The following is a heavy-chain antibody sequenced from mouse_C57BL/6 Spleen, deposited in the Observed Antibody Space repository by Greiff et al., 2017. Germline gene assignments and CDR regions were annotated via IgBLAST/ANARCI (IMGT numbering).Heavy chain of an antibody. CDR2: IWSDGST. D-gene: IGHD2-4*01. J-gene: IGHJ4*01. V-gene: IGHV2-6*03. CDR1: GFSLTSYG. Sequence: VQLVESGPGLVAPSQSLSITCTVSGFSLTSYGVHWVRQPPGKGLEWLVVIWSDGSTTYNSALKSRLSISKDNSKSQVFLKMNSLQTDDTAMYYCARTPHYDYDNYYAMDYWGQGTSVTVSS. CDR3: ARTPHYDYDNYYAMDY.